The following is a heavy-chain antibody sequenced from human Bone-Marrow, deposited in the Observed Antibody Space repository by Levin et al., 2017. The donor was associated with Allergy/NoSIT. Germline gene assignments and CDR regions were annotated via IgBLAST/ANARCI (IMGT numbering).Heavy chain of an antibody. D-gene: IGHD2-8*01. J-gene: IGHJ6*02. V-gene: IGHV3-15*07. CDR1: GFTFSNAW. Sequence: GESLKISCAASGFTFSNAWINWVRQAPGKGLEWVGRIKGKTDGGTTDYAAPVKGRFTISRDDSKNMLYLQMNSLKIEDTAVYYCSTVRYCTSGVCYPRYYYYYGMDVWGQGTTVTVSS. CDR3: STVRYCTSGVCYPRYYYYYGMDV. CDR2: IKGKTDGGTT.